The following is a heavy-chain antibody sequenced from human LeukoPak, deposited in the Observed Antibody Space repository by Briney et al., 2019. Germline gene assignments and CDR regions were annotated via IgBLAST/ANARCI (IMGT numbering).Heavy chain of an antibody. CDR3: ANEYSKGDI. J-gene: IGHJ3*02. Sequence: PGGSLRLSCAASGFTFPNYVMSWVRQAPWKGLEWLSAISGSGGHTYYADSVKGRFTISRDNSKNTLYLQMNSLRAEDAAVYYCANEYSKGDIWGQGTMVTVSS. CDR1: GFTFPNYV. CDR2: ISGSGGHT. V-gene: IGHV3-23*01. D-gene: IGHD4-11*01.